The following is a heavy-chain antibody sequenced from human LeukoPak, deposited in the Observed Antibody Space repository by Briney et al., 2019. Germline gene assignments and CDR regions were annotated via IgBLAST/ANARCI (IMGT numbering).Heavy chain of an antibody. CDR2: ISYDGSNK. J-gene: IGHJ4*02. CDR3: AKDYYYGSY. CDR1: GFTFSSYG. D-gene: IGHD3-10*01. V-gene: IGHV3-30*18. Sequence: GGSLRLSCAASGFTFSSYGMHWVRQAPGKGLEWVAVISYDGSNKYYADSVKGRFTISRDNSKNTLYLQMNSLRAEDTAVYYCAKDYYYGSYWGQGTLVTVSS.